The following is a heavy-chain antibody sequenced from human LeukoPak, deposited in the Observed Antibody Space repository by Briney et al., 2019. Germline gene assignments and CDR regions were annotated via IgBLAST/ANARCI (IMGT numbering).Heavy chain of an antibody. CDR3: ATGGGSGYYYYIDY. CDR2: IYYSGST. J-gene: IGHJ4*02. Sequence: SETLSLTCTVSGGSISSGGYYWSWIRQHPGKGLEWIGYIYYSGSTYYNPSLKSRVTISVDTSKNQFSLKLSSVTAADTAVYYCATGGGSGYYYYIDYWGQGTLVTVSS. V-gene: IGHV4-31*03. CDR1: GGSISSGGYY. D-gene: IGHD3-22*01.